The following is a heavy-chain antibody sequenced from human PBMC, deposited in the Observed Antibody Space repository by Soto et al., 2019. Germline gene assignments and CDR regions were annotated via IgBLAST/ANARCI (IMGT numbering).Heavy chain of an antibody. V-gene: IGHV3-13*05. Sequence: EVQLVESGGGLVQPGGSLRLSCEASGFPFRNYDMHWVRQGTGKGLEWVSGISAAGDPDYADSVEGRFTISRENAQNSFFLQMNSLRFGDTAVYYCARTDRDFYGLDVWGQGTKVIVSS. CDR1: GFPFRNYD. J-gene: IGHJ6*02. CDR2: ISAAGDP. CDR3: ARTDRDFYGLDV.